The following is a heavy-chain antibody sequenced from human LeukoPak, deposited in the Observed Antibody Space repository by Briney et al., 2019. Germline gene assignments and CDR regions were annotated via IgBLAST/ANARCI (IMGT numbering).Heavy chain of an antibody. CDR1: GGSISSSSYY. Sequence: SETLSLTCTVSGGSISSSSYYWGWIRQPPGTGLEWVGSISYSGSTYYIPSLKSRVTISVDTSKNQFSLKLSSVTAAGTAVYYCARLGLMVRGVIISYYYYMDVWGKGTTVTVSS. CDR3: ARLGLMVRGVIISYYYYMDV. CDR2: ISYSGST. D-gene: IGHD3-10*01. J-gene: IGHJ6*03. V-gene: IGHV4-39*01.